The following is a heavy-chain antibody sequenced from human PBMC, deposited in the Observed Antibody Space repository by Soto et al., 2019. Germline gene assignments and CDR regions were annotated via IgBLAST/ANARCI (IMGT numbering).Heavy chain of an antibody. D-gene: IGHD3-10*01. J-gene: IGHJ6*02. V-gene: IGHV3-11*06. CDR1: GFTFSDYY. Sequence: GGSLRLSCAASGFTFSDYYMSWIRQAPGKGLEWVSYISSSSSYTNYADSVKGRFTISRDNAKNSLYLQMTSLRAEDTAVYYCARGLNTYYYGSGSSVYYGMHVWGQGTTVTVSS. CDR3: ARGLNTYYYGSGSSVYYGMHV. CDR2: ISSSSSYT.